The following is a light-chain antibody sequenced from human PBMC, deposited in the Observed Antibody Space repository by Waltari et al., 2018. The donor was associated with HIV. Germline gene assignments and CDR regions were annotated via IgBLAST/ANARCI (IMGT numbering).Light chain of an antibody. CDR2: KTS. J-gene: IGKJ2*01. V-gene: IGKV1-5*03. CDR3: QQYNSHSYT. CDR1: QIIHNW. Sequence: DVHMTQSPSTLSASVGDKVTITCRASQIIHNWLAWYQQKPGKPPKLLIYKTSYLESGVPSRFSGSGSGADFTLTIDGLQPDDFATYYCQQYNSHSYTFGQGTKVDVK.